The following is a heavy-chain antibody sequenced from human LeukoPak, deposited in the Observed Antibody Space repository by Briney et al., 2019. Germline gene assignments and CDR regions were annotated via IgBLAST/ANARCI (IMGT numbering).Heavy chain of an antibody. CDR3: AREAYYYDSSGSYYFDY. V-gene: IGHV3-21*01. D-gene: IGHD3-22*01. J-gene: IGHJ4*02. Sequence: GGSLRLSCAASGFTVSSNYMSGVRQAPGKGLEWVSSISSSSSYIYYADSVKGRFTISRDNAKNSLYLQMNSLRAEDTAVYYCAREAYYYDSSGSYYFDYWGQGTLVTVSS. CDR2: ISSSSSYI. CDR1: GFTVSSNY.